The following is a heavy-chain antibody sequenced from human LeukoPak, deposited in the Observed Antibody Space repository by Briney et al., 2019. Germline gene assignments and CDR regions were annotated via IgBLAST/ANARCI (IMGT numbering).Heavy chain of an antibody. V-gene: IGHV3-48*03. CDR2: ISSRGTTT. CDR1: GFTFSSYE. CDR3: ATRGHSSSWYYFDY. J-gene: IGHJ4*02. Sequence: GGSLRLSCAASGFTFSSYEMNWVRQAPGKGLEWVSYISSRGTTTYYADSVKGRFTISRDDAKNSLYLHMNSLRAEDTAVYYCATRGHSSSWYYFDYWGQGTLVTVSS. D-gene: IGHD6-13*01.